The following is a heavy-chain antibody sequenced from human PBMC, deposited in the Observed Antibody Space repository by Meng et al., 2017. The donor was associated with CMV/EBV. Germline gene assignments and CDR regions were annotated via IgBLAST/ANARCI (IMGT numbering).Heavy chain of an antibody. CDR1: GGSISSYY. V-gene: IGHV4-59*01. J-gene: IGHJ6*02. D-gene: IGHD3-3*01. Sequence: SETLSLTCTVSGGSISSYYWSWIRQPPGKGLEWIGYIYYSGSTNYNPSLKSRVTISVDTFKNQFSLKLSSVTAADTAVYYCARGDLGYDFWSGSRPGILGYYYYGMDVWGQGTTVTVSS. CDR3: ARGDLGYDFWSGSRPGILGYYYYGMDV. CDR2: IYYSGST.